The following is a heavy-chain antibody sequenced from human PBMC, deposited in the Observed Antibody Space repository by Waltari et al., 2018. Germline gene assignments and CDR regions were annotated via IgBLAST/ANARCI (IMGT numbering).Heavy chain of an antibody. D-gene: IGHD3-10*01. CDR2: IRASGGDL. V-gene: IGHV3-23*04. Sequence: EVQLVVSGGALVQPGESLTPSGPASCIPCTSYGLSWVRRAPGKGLEWVARIRASGGDLAYADSVEVRIIISRDNSKSTVYLQMNSLRVDDTSVYYCARSIFRGVTAPDYWGQGTLVTVSS. J-gene: IGHJ4*02. CDR1: CIPCTSYG. CDR3: ARSIFRGVTAPDY.